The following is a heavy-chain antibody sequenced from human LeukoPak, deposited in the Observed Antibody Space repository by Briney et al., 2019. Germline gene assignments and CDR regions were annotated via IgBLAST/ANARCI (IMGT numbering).Heavy chain of an antibody. Sequence: ASVKVSCKASGYTFTGYYMHWVRQAPGQGLEWMGWINPNSGGTNYAQKFQGRVTMTRDTSISTAYMELSRLRSDDTAVYYCARTVRGDNYYYYYGMDVWGQGTTVTVSS. CDR2: INPNSGGT. V-gene: IGHV1-2*02. D-gene: IGHD3-10*01. CDR1: GYTFTGYY. J-gene: IGHJ6*02. CDR3: ARTVRGDNYYYYYGMDV.